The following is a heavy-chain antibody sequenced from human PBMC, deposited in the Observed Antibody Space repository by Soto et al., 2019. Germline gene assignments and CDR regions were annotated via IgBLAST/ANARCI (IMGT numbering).Heavy chain of an antibody. D-gene: IGHD2-15*01. V-gene: IGHV3-30*18. CDR2: ISYDGSDK. CDR3: AKGVVVATTYLQH. Sequence: QVQLVESGGGVVQPGRSLRLSCAASGFTFSSYGMHWVRQAPGKGLEWVAVISYDGSDKYYADSVKGRFTISRDNSNNTLYLQMDILRAEDTAVYYCAKGVVVATTYLQHWGQGTLVTVSS. J-gene: IGHJ1*01. CDR1: GFTFSSYG.